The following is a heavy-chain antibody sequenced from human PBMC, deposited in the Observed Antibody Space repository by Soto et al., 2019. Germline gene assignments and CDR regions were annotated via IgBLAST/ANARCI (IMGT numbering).Heavy chain of an antibody. CDR2: ISGSGGST. Sequence: GGSLRLSCAASGFTFSSYAMSWVRQAPGKGLEWVSAISGSGGSTYYADSVKGRFTISRGNSKNTLYLQMNSLRAEDTAVYYCAKDTFLIVVVTIDYWGQGTLVTVSS. CDR1: GFTFSSYA. J-gene: IGHJ4*02. CDR3: AKDTFLIVVVTIDY. V-gene: IGHV3-23*01. D-gene: IGHD3-22*01.